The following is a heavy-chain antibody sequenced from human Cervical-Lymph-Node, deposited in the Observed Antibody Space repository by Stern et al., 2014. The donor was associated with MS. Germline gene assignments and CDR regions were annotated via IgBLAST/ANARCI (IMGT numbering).Heavy chain of an antibody. CDR1: GYTFTSYY. Sequence: QVQLGQSGAEVRMPGASVKVSCKTSGYTFTSYYMHWVRQAPGQGLEWMGIINPSVGRTSYAHNFRGSVTMTMATPTSTVFMELNSLRCEDTAVYYCARDRDVRWLARGYFDSWGQGTLVTVSS. CDR3: ARDRDVRWLARGYFDS. D-gene: IGHD6-19*01. CDR2: INPSVGRT. V-gene: IGHV1-46*01. J-gene: IGHJ4*02.